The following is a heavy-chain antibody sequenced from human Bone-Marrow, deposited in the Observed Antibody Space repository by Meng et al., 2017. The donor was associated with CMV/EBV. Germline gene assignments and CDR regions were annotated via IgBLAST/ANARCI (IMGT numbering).Heavy chain of an antibody. J-gene: IGHJ4*02. V-gene: IGHV1-2*02. CDR1: GYPFTTFY. D-gene: IGHD6-25*01. CDR2: VSPNNGFT. Sequence: ASVKVSCKASGYPFTTFYVHWVRQAPGQGLEWMGFVSPNNGFTFLAQKFQGRVTMTRDTSINTAYMELNSLRSDDTAVYFCASDQSGTYEYWGQGTLVTVSS. CDR3: ASDQSGTYEY.